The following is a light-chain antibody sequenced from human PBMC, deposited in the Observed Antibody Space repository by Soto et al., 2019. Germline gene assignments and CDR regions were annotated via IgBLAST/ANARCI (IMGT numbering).Light chain of an antibody. CDR3: QQYNDWPLT. CDR2: DIS. J-gene: IGKJ4*01. Sequence: EIVMTQSPATLSVSPGERATLSCRASQSVSSNLAWYQQKPGQAPSLLIYDISARATGIPTRFSGSGCGTEFTLTISSLQSEDFAVYYCQQYNDWPLTFGGGTKVEIK. V-gene: IGKV3D-15*01. CDR1: QSVSSN.